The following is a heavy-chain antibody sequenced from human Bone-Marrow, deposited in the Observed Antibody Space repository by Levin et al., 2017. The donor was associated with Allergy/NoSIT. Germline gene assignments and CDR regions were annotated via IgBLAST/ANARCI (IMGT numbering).Heavy chain of an antibody. D-gene: IGHD5-18*01. CDR1: GFTFSDYY. Sequence: GESLKISCAASGFTFSDYYMSWIRQAPGKGLEWVSYISSSGSTIYYADSVKGRFTISRDNAKNSLYLQMNSLRAEDTAVYYCARARYSYGSAFDIWGQGTMVTVSS. J-gene: IGHJ3*02. V-gene: IGHV3-11*01. CDR2: ISSSGSTI. CDR3: ARARYSYGSAFDI.